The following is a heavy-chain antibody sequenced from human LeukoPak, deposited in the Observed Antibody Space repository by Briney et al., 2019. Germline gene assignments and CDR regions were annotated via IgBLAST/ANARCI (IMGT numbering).Heavy chain of an antibody. CDR3: AKEAGYSSSSDAFDI. CDR2: IIPILGIA. V-gene: IGHV1-69*04. CDR1: GGTFNSYA. Sequence: GASVKVSCKASGGTFNSYAISWVRQAPGQGLEWMGRIIPILGIANYAQKFQGRVTITADKSTSTAYMEPSSLRSGDTAVYYCAKEAGYSSSSDAFDIWGQGTTVTVSS. D-gene: IGHD6-13*01. J-gene: IGHJ3*02.